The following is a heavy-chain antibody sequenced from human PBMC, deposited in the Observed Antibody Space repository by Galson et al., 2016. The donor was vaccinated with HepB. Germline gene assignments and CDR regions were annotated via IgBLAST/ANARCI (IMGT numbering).Heavy chain of an antibody. Sequence: SVKVSCKASGYTFTTSGISWVRQAPGQGLEWMGWISTYSGNTKYAQKFQGGLTLTTDSSTTTAYMESVTAADTAMYFCSIEPADFVDDTDAFEIWGQGTVVIVSS. J-gene: IGHJ3*02. V-gene: IGHV1-18*01. CDR2: ISTYSGNT. CDR3: SIEPADFVDDTDAFEI. CDR1: GYTFTTSG. D-gene: IGHD2-2*01.